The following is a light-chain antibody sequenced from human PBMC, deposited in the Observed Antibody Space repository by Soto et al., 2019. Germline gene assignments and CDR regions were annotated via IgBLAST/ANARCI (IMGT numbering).Light chain of an antibody. CDR1: QSVSTY. V-gene: IGKV3-11*01. Sequence: EIVLTQSPATLSLSPGERATLSCRASQSVSTYLAWYQQKLGQAPRLLLYDASSRATGLPARFSGSGSGTDFALTISSLEPEDFEVYYCQQRSNWPRYTFGQGTKLEIK. CDR3: QQRSNWPRYT. J-gene: IGKJ2*01. CDR2: DAS.